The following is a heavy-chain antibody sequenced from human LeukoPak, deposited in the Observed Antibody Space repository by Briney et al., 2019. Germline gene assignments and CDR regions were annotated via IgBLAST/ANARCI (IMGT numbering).Heavy chain of an antibody. V-gene: IGHV1-69*05. CDR1: GGTFSSYA. J-gene: IGHJ6*03. CDR2: IIPIFGTA. D-gene: IGHD6-6*01. Sequence: SVKVSCKDSGGTFSSYAICRVRQAPGQWVEWMGGIIPIFGTANYAQKIQGRLTITTDESTSTAYMELSSLRSEDTAVYYCARHLRIAARPENYYFHMDVWGKPATVTV. CDR3: ARHLRIAARPENYYFHMDV.